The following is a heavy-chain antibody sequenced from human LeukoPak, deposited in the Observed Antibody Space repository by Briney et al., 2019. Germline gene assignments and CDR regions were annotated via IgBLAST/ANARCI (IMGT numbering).Heavy chain of an antibody. D-gene: IGHD2-2*01. Sequence: PGPSLRLSCAASGFRFTDYSMSWVRQAPGKGMEWVAGLGRSGEYKYYADSVKGRFTISRDNSKDTVSLQMNSRRAEDSAIYFCVKDRPCETCMPMDAWGQGTTVTVSS. CDR2: LGRSGEYK. J-gene: IGHJ6*02. CDR1: GFRFTDYS. V-gene: IGHV3-23*01. CDR3: VKDRPCETCMPMDA.